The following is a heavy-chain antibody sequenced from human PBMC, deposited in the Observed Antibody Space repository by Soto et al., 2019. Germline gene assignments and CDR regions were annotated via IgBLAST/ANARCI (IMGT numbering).Heavy chain of an antibody. V-gene: IGHV2-70*01. J-gene: IGHJ6*02. CDR3: ARIPTADARYYGMDV. D-gene: IGHD4-4*01. Sequence: ESGPTLVNPTQTLTLTCTFSGFSLSTSGMCVSWIRQPPGKALEWLALIDWDDDKYYSTSLKTRLTISKDTSKNQVVLTMTNMDPVDTATYYCARIPTADARYYGMDVWGQGTTVTVSS. CDR2: IDWDDDK. CDR1: GFSLSTSGMC.